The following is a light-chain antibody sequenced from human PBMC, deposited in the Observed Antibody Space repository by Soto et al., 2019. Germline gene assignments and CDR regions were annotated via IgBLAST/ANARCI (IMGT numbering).Light chain of an antibody. CDR2: DAF. Sequence: IVLTQSPGTLSLSPGERATRSCRGSQNVGTFLTWYQQKPGQAPRLLIYDAFTRATGIPARFSGTGSGTDFTLTISSLEPEDFAVYYCQQRSDWPPLTFGGGTKVDI. CDR3: QQRSDWPPLT. CDR1: QNVGTF. J-gene: IGKJ4*01. V-gene: IGKV3-11*01.